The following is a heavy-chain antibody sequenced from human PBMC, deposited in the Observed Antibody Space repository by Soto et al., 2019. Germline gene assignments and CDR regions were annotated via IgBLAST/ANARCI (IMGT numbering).Heavy chain of an antibody. CDR2: INHTGGS. CDR1: GGSFSGYY. V-gene: IGHV4-34*01. J-gene: IGHJ4*02. Sequence: LSLTCAVSGGSFSGYYWSWVRQPPGKGLEWIGDINHTGGSNYNPSLKSRVMISVDTSKTQFSLNVTSVTAADTAVYYCAREVGYYSATRRNLYFDYWGPGTLVTVSS. CDR3: AREVGYYSATRRNLYFDY. D-gene: IGHD2-2*01.